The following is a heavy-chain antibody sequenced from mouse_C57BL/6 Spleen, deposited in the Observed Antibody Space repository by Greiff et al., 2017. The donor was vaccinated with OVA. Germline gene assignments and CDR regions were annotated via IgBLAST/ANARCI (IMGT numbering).Heavy chain of an antibody. V-gene: IGHV3-6*01. CDR2: LSYDGSN. D-gene: IGHD2-2*01. Sequence: EVQLQQSGPGLVKPSQSLSLTCSVTGYSITSGYYWYWIRQFPGNKLEWIGYLSYDGSNNYNPSLKNRISITRDTSKNQFFLKLNCVTTEDTATYYCARDYGNDVVAYWGQGTLVTVSA. CDR1: GYSITSGYY. CDR3: ARDYGNDVVAY. J-gene: IGHJ3*01.